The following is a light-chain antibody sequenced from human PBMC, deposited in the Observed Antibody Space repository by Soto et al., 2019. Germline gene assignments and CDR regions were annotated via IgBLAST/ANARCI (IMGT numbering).Light chain of an antibody. J-gene: IGLJ1*01. CDR3: AAWDDSLNGPV. Sequence: QSVLTQPPSVSEAPRQRVTISCSGSSSNIGNNAVNWYQQLPGKAPKLLIYYDDLLPSGVSDRFSGSKSGTSASLAISGLQSEDEADYYCAAWDDSLNGPVFGTGTK. CDR2: YDD. CDR1: SSNIGNNA. V-gene: IGLV1-36*01.